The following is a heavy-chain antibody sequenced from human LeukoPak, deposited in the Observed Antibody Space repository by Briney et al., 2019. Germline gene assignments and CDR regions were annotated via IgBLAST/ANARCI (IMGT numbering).Heavy chain of an antibody. D-gene: IGHD2-15*01. CDR3: ARPSSGGGAFDI. Sequence: SETLSLTCTVSGGSISSYYWSWIRQPPGKGLEWIGYIYTSGSTNYNPSLKSRVTISVDTSKNQFSLKLSSVTAADTAVYYCARPSSGGGAFDIWGQGTMVTVSS. CDR2: IYTSGST. V-gene: IGHV4-4*09. J-gene: IGHJ3*02. CDR1: GGSISSYY.